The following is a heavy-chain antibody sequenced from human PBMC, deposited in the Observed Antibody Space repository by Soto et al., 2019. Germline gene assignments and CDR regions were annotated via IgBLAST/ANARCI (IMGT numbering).Heavy chain of an antibody. V-gene: IGHV3-21*01. CDR2: ISSSSSYI. D-gene: IGHD5-12*01. CDR3: ARDGVNIVATRNAFDI. CDR1: GFTFSSYS. Sequence: GGSLRLSCAASGFTFSSYSMNWVRQAPGKGLEWVSSISSSSSYIYYADSVKGRFTISRDNAKNSLYLQMNSLRAEDTAVYYCARDGVNIVATRNAFDIWGQGTMVTVSS. J-gene: IGHJ3*02.